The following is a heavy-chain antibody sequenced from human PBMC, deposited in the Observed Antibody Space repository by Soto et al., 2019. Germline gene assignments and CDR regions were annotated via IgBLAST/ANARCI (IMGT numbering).Heavy chain of an antibody. CDR3: AKDAVDNDCLWLAAE. Sequence: GGSLRLPCIGPDIALTTIAMTWVGRSPGRRLELVACYYGTGGGRTGPVSVTGRITISRAYSKKTLLLQMTGLRDEDTTLYYCAKDAVDNDCLWLAAEWGRGTRVTVSS. V-gene: IGHV3-23*01. D-gene: IGHD3-9*01. CDR2: YGTGGGR. CDR1: DIALTTIA. J-gene: IGHJ4*01.